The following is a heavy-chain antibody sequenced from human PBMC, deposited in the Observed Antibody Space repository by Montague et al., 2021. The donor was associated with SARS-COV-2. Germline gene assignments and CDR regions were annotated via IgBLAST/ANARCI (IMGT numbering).Heavy chain of an antibody. J-gene: IGHJ6*02. CDR1: GGSISSYY. D-gene: IGHD3-10*01. CDR3: ARAGSGSYSFYYYYGMDV. CDR2: IYYSGST. V-gene: IGHV4-59*08. Sequence: SETLSLTCTVSGGSISSYYWSWIRQPPGKGLEWIGYIYYSGSTNYNPSPKRRVTISVDTSKNQFSLKLSSVTAADTAVYYCARAGSGSYSFYYYYGMDVWGQGTTVTVSS.